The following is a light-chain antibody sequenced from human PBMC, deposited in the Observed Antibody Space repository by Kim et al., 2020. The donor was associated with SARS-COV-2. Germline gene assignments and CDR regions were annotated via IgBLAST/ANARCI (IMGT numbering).Light chain of an antibody. J-gene: IGKJ4*01. Sequence: MTQSPSTLSASVGDRVTITCRASQSISIWLAWYQQKPGQAPRLLIYGPSTRATGIPARFSGSGSGTEVTLTISSLQSEDFAVYDCQQDNNRPFLTFGGGTKVEIK. V-gene: IGKV3-15*01. CDR2: GPS. CDR3: QQDNNRPFLT. CDR1: QSISIW.